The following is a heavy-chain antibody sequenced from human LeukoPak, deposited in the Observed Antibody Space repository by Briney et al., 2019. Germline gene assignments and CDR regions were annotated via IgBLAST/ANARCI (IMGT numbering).Heavy chain of an antibody. J-gene: IGHJ4*02. CDR2: INHSGST. V-gene: IGHV4-34*01. Sequence: SETLSLTCAVYGGSFSGYYWSWIRQPPGKGLERIGEINHSGSTNYNPSLKSRVTISVDTSKNQFSLKLSSVTAADTAVYYCARGLYYYDSRGTKVFDYWGQGTLVTVSS. CDR1: GGSFSGYY. D-gene: IGHD3-22*01. CDR3: ARGLYYYDSRGTKVFDY.